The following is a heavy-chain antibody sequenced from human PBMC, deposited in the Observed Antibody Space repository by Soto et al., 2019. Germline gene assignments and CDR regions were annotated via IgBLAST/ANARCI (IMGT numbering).Heavy chain of an antibody. J-gene: IGHJ6*02. Sequence: GGSLRLSCAASGFTFSSYAMSWVRQAPGKGLEWVSAISGSGGSTYYADSVKGRFTISRDNSKNTLYLQMNSLRAEDTAVYYCAKIDTAMVLSIYYYYGMDVWGQGTTVTVSS. CDR1: GFTFSSYA. V-gene: IGHV3-23*01. D-gene: IGHD5-18*01. CDR3: AKIDTAMVLSIYYYYGMDV. CDR2: ISGSGGST.